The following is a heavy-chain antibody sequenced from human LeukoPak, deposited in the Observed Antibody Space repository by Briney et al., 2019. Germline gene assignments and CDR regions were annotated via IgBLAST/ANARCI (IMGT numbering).Heavy chain of an antibody. V-gene: IGHV1-18*01. J-gene: IGHJ6*02. CDR3: ARDRLYSYGHYGMDV. Sequence: ASVTVSFTSSGYTFTIYGISWVRQAPGQGLEWMGWISAYNGDRDYAQKLQGRVTMTTDTSTSTAYMELRSLTSDDKAVYYCARDRLYSYGHYGMDVWGQGTTVTVSS. CDR1: GYTFTIYG. D-gene: IGHD5-18*01. CDR2: ISAYNGDR.